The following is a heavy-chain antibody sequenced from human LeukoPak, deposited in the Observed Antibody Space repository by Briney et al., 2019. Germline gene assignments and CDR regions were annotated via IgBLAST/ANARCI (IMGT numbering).Heavy chain of an antibody. CDR1: GFTFSSYS. CDR2: ISSSSSYI. D-gene: IGHD4-11*01. Sequence: TGGSLRLSCAASGFTFSSYSMNWVRQAPGKGLEWVSSISSSSSYIYYADSVKGRFTISRDNAKNSLYLQMDSLRAEDTAVYYCARDSEDAGDYSNYGIYYMDVWGKGTTVTVSS. J-gene: IGHJ6*03. CDR3: ARDSEDAGDYSNYGIYYMDV. V-gene: IGHV3-21*01.